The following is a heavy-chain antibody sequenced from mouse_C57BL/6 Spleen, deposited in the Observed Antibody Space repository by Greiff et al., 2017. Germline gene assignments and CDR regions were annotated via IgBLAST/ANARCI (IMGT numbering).Heavy chain of an antibody. D-gene: IGHD1-1*01. CDR1: GSTFSNYW. Sequence: EVQLQESGGGLVQPGGSMKLSCVASGSTFSNYWMNWVRQSPEKGLEWVVQFRLKSDNYATHYAESVKGRFTISRDDSKSSVNLQKNNLRAEDTGSYYCTGRILRVYYYAMGYWGQGTSVTVSS. V-gene: IGHV6-3*01. J-gene: IGHJ4*01. CDR2: FRLKSDNYAT. CDR3: TGRILRVYYYAMGY.